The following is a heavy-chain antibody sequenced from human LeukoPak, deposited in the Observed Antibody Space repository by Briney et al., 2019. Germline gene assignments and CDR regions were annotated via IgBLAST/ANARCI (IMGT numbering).Heavy chain of an antibody. CDR1: GFTFSSYA. J-gene: IGHJ4*02. V-gene: IGHV3-64*01. Sequence: GGSLRLSCAASGFTFSSYAMHWVRQAPGKGLEYVSAISSNGGSTYYANSVKGRFTISRDNSKNTLYLQMGSLRAEDTAVYYCAKIVAISGRPREGFDYWGQGTLVTVSS. D-gene: IGHD1-26*01. CDR2: ISSNGGST. CDR3: AKIVAISGRPREGFDY.